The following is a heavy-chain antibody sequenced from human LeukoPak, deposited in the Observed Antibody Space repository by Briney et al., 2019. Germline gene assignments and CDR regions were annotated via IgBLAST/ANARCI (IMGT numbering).Heavy chain of an antibody. V-gene: IGHV3-73*01. J-gene: IGHJ4*02. CDR1: GFTFSGSD. CDR3: TTYRSGHY. D-gene: IGHD6-19*01. CDR2: ITTKASNYAT. Sequence: GGSLRLSCEASGFTFSGSDIHWVRQASGKGLEWVGRITTKASNYATAYGASVKGRFTISRDDSENTAYLQMNSLKTEDTAVYQCTTYRSGHYWGQGTLVTVSS.